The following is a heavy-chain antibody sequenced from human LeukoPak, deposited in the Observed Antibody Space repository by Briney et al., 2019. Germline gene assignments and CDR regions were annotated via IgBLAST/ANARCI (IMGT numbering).Heavy chain of an antibody. CDR2: IKQDGSEK. D-gene: IGHD2-21*02. CDR1: GFTFSSYW. J-gene: IGHJ3*02. Sequence: PGGSLRLSCAASGFTFSSYWMSWVRQAPGKGLEWVANIKQDGSEKYYVDSVKGRFTISRDNAKNSLYLQMNSLRAEDTAVYYCAKGVGDYAGAFDIWGQGTMVTVSS. V-gene: IGHV3-7*01. CDR3: AKGVGDYAGAFDI.